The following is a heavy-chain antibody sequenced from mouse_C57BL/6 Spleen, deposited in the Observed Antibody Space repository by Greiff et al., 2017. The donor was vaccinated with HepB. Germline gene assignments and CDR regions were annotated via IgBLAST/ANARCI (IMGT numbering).Heavy chain of an antibody. Sequence: EVQLQQSGPELVKPGASVKISCKASGYTFTDYYMNWVKQSHGKSLEWIGDINPNNGGTSYNQKFKGKATLTVDKSSSTAYMELRSLTSEDSAVYYCARPDYGSSYGWFAYWGQGTLVTVSA. CDR1: GYTFTDYY. CDR3: ARPDYGSSYGWFAY. J-gene: IGHJ3*01. V-gene: IGHV1-26*01. D-gene: IGHD1-1*01. CDR2: INPNNGGT.